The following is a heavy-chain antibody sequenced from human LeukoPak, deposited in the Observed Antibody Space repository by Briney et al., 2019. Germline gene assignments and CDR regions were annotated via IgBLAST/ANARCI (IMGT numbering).Heavy chain of an antibody. J-gene: IGHJ5*02. D-gene: IGHD4-17*01. CDR3: ARDPYGDYREGWFDP. Sequence: SVKVSCKASGGTFSSYAISWVRQAPRQGLEWMGGIIPIFGTANYAQKFQGRVTITADESTSTAYMELSSLRSEDTAVYYCARDPYGDYREGWFDPWGQGTLVTVSS. CDR1: GGTFSSYA. V-gene: IGHV1-69*01. CDR2: IIPIFGTA.